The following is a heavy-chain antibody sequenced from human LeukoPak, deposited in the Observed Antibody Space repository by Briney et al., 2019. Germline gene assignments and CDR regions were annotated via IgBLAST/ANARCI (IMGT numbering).Heavy chain of an antibody. CDR1: GYTFNNYA. CDR2: INGGNGDT. CDR3: ARVSPMFRGLYSWNVFDL. V-gene: IGHV1-3*03. Sequence: ASVKVSCKASGYTFNNYAIHWVRQAPGQRLEWMGWINGGNGDTKYSQDFQGRVTFSRDTSSTTAYMELNSLRFEDMAVYYCARVSPMFRGLYSWNVFDLWGQGTMVTVSS. J-gene: IGHJ3*01. D-gene: IGHD3-10*01.